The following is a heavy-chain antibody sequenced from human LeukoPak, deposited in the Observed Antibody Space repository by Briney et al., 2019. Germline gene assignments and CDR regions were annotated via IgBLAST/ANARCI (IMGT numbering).Heavy chain of an antibody. Sequence: GGSLRLSCAASGFTFSSYEMNWVRQAPGKGLEWVSYISSSGSTIYYADSVKGRFTISRDNSKNTLYLQMNSLRAEDTAVYYCAKDPQNYGDYVDGLFDYRGQGTLVTVSS. D-gene: IGHD4-17*01. CDR1: GFTFSSYE. J-gene: IGHJ4*02. CDR3: AKDPQNYGDYVDGLFDY. CDR2: ISSSGSTI. V-gene: IGHV3-48*03.